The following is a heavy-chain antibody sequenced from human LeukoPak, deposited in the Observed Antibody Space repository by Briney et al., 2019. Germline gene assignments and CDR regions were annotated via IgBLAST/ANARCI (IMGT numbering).Heavy chain of an antibody. CDR1: GYTFTGYY. V-gene: IGHV1-2*06. CDR3: ARESYGSSLNH. Sequence: ASVKVSCKASGYTFTGYYVHWVRQAPGQGLEWMGRINPNSGGTNYAQKFQGRVTMTRDTSISTAYMELSRLRSDDTAVYYCARESYGSSLNHWGQGTLVTVSS. CDR2: INPNSGGT. J-gene: IGHJ5*02. D-gene: IGHD5-18*01.